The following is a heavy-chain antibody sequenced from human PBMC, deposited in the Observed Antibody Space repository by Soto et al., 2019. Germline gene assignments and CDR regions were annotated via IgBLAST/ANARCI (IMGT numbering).Heavy chain of an antibody. D-gene: IGHD4-17*01. CDR1: DFDFNTYW. Sequence: VQLVESGGDLVQPGGSLRLSCVVSDFDFNTYWMHWVRQAPGRGLEWVSRISGDGRETNYADSVKGRFSISRDNAKNTLYLQMNSLRGEDSAVYYCVRDDRWLYGDYWGQGTRVTVSS. J-gene: IGHJ4*02. CDR3: VRDDRWLYGDY. V-gene: IGHV3-74*01. CDR2: ISGDGRET.